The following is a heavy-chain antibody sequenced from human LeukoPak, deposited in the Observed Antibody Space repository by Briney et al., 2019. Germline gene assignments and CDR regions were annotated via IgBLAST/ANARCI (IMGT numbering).Heavy chain of an antibody. CDR3: AGGSGWLVDY. D-gene: IGHD5-12*01. Sequence: PGGSLRLSCAASEFTFSNYWMNWVRQAPGKGLEWVANIKQDGSEKYYVGSVKGRFTTSRDNAKNSLYLQMNSLRVEDTAVYYCAGGSGWLVDYWGQGTLVTVSS. J-gene: IGHJ4*02. V-gene: IGHV3-7*01. CDR1: EFTFSNYW. CDR2: IKQDGSEK.